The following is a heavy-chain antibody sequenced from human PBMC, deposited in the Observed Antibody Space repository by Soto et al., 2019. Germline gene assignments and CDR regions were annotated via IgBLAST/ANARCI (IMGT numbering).Heavy chain of an antibody. D-gene: IGHD3-10*02. CDR2: IKQDGSGK. CDR1: GFTFGSYW. J-gene: IGHJ6*02. V-gene: IGHV3-7*03. Sequence: GGSLRLSCAASGFTFGSYWMSWVRQAPGKGLEWVANIKQDGSGKYYVDSVKGRFTISRDNAKDSLYLQMNSLRAEDTAVYYCARAPTFARFYYYGMDVWGQGTTVTVSS. CDR3: ARAPTFARFYYYGMDV.